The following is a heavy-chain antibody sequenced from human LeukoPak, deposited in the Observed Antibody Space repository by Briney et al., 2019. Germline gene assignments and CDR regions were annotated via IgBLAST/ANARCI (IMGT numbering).Heavy chain of an antibody. V-gene: IGHV3-23*01. D-gene: IGHD4/OR15-4a*01. CDR2: ISGTGGTT. CDR1: GFTFSSCA. J-gene: IGHJ4*02. Sequence: GGSLRLSCAASGFTFSSCAMSWVRQPPGKGLEWVSEISGTGGTTFYADPGKGRFTISRDNSKNALYLQMNDLRAEDTAIYYCAKQYFGVNYFDCWGQGTLVTVSS. CDR3: AKQYFGVNYFDC.